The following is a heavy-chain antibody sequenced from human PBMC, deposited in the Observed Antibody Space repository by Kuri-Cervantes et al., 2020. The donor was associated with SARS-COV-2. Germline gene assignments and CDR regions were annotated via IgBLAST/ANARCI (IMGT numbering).Heavy chain of an antibody. D-gene: IGHD2/OR15-2a*01. V-gene: IGHV4-30-2*01. Sequence: SQTPSPTCAVTGGSISISRYSWNWIRQPPGKGLEWIGYIDQSGGTYYNPSLNSRGSISVDTSRTQFSLKVTSVTAADTAVYCCARSGFLAADAMDVWGQGTAVTVSS. CDR3: ARSGFLAADAMDV. CDR2: IDQSGGT. CDR1: GGSISISRYS. J-gene: IGHJ6*02.